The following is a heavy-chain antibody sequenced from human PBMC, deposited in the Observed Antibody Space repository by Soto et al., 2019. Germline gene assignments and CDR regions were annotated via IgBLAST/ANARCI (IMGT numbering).Heavy chain of an antibody. J-gene: IGHJ5*02. CDR2: INPNSGGT. V-gene: IGHV1-2*04. CDR3: AREWPLGSSSWFDP. D-gene: IGHD6-6*01. Sequence: ASVKVSCKASGYTFTGYYMHWVRQAPGQGLEWMGWINPNSGGTNYAQKFQGWVTMTRATSISTAYMELSRLRSDDTAVYYCAREWPLGSSSWFDPWGQRTLVTVSS. CDR1: GYTFTGYY.